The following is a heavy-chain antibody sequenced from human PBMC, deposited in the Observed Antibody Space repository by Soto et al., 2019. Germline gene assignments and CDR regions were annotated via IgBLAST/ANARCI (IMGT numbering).Heavy chain of an antibody. CDR1: GFTFSKHA. V-gene: IGHV3-23*01. J-gene: IGHJ4*02. D-gene: IGHD7-27*01. CDR3: AKTPGVRTVINAFDH. Sequence: PGGSLRLSCVASGFTFSKHALAWVRQAPGKGLEWVSAISGSGASTCDSDSVEGRFGISRDNSNNTLYLQMNSLKAEDTAVYYWAKTPGVRTVINAFDHWGQGTPVTVAS. CDR2: ISGSGAST.